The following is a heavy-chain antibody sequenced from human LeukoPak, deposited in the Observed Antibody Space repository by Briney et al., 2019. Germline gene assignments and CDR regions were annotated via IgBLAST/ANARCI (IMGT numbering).Heavy chain of an antibody. CDR1: GYSFTSYW. CDR3: ARHYPDGDYSIDY. Sequence: GESLKISCKGSGYSFTSYWIGWVRQMPGKGLEWVGIIYPDDSDTRYSPSFQDQVIISADKSISTAYLQWSSLKASDTAMYYCARHYPDGDYSIDYWGQGTLVTVSS. V-gene: IGHV5-51*01. CDR2: IYPDDSDT. D-gene: IGHD4-17*01. J-gene: IGHJ4*02.